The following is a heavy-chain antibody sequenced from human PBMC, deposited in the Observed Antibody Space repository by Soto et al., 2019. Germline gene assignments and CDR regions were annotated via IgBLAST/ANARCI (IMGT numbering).Heavy chain of an antibody. Sequence: GGSLRLSCVVSGFTFSSYDMHWVRQVPGKGLEWISTIGAAGDTYYSASVKGRFTISRGNGRNSLYLQMNSLRAGDTAVYYCARGDEGYFSYGMDVWGQGTTVTVSS. CDR3: ARGDEGYFSYGMDV. J-gene: IGHJ6*02. CDR1: GFTFSSYD. V-gene: IGHV3-13*01. CDR2: IGAAGDT.